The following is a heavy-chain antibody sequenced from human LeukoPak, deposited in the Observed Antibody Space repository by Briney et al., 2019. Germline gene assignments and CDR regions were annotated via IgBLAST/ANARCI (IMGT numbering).Heavy chain of an antibody. CDR3: AIFRYSQLPTGRVDY. V-gene: IGHV3-21*01. D-gene: IGHD2-2*01. CDR1: GFTFSSYS. CDR2: ISSSSSYV. J-gene: IGHJ4*02. Sequence: PGGSLRLSCAASGFTFSSYSMNWVRPAPGKGLEWVSPISSSSSYVYYADSVKGRFTISRDNAKNSLYLQMNSLRAEDTAVYYCAIFRYSQLPTGRVDYWGQGTLVTVSS.